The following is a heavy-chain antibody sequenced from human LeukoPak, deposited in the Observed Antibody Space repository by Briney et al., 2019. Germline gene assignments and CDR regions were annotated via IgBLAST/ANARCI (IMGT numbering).Heavy chain of an antibody. CDR3: ASGVHYSSGWIDI. D-gene: IGHD6-19*01. V-gene: IGHV3-48*03. CDR1: GFTISSNE. CDR2: ISSSGGTI. J-gene: IGHJ3*02. Sequence: GGSLRLSCAASGFTISSNEMNWVRQAPGKGLEWLSYISSSGGTIHYVDSVKGRFTISRDNAKNSLFLQMNSLRAEDTAVYYCASGVHYSSGWIDIWGQGTMVTVSS.